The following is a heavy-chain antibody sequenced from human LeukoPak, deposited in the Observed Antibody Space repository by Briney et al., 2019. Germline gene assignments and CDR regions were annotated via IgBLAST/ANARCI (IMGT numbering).Heavy chain of an antibody. CDR1: GGSISSYY. D-gene: IGHD2-2*01. CDR2: IYYSGST. V-gene: IGHV4-59*01. J-gene: IGHJ4*02. Sequence: SETLSLTCTVSGGSISSYYWSWIRQPPGKGLEWIGYIYYSGSTNYNPSLKSRVTISVDTSKNQFSLKLSSVTAADTAVHYCARSPIVVVPAAYFDYWGQGTLVTVSS. CDR3: ARSPIVVVPAAYFDY.